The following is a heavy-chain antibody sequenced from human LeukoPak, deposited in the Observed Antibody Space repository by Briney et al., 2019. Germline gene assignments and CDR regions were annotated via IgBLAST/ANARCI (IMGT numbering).Heavy chain of an antibody. CDR1: GRYW. J-gene: IGHJ3*02. Sequence: GRYWMHWVRQHPGKGLEWIGYIYYSGSTYYNPSLKSRVTISVDTSKNQFSLKLSSVTAADTAVYYCARPGGYSYGYVFDIWGQGTMVTVSS. CDR2: IYYSGST. V-gene: IGHV4-31*02. CDR3: ARPGGYSYGYVFDI. D-gene: IGHD5-18*01.